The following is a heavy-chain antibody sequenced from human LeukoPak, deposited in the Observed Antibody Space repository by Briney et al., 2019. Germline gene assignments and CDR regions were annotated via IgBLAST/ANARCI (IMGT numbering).Heavy chain of an antibody. CDR2: IYPGDSDT. J-gene: IGHJ5*02. CDR1: GYSFTSYW. Sequence: KPGESLKISCKGSGYSFTSYWIGWVRQMPGKGLEWMGIIYPGDSDTRYSPSFQGQVTISADKSISTAYLQWSSLKASDTAMYYCAVSYYYDSSGYYGIHWFDPWGQGTLVTVSS. V-gene: IGHV5-51*03. CDR3: AVSYYYDSSGYYGIHWFDP. D-gene: IGHD3-22*01.